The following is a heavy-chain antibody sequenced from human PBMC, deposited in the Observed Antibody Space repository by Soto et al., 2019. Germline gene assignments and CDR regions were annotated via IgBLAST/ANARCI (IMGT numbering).Heavy chain of an antibody. J-gene: IGHJ4*02. Sequence: SVKVSCKSSGGTFSSYAISWVRQAPGQGIEWMGGIIPIFGTANYAQKFQGRVTITADESTSTAYMELSSLRAEDTAVYYCARGSYYYDSSGYYHRFDYWGQGTLVTVSS. D-gene: IGHD3-22*01. CDR1: GGTFSSYA. CDR3: ARGSYYYDSSGYYHRFDY. V-gene: IGHV1-69*13. CDR2: IIPIFGTA.